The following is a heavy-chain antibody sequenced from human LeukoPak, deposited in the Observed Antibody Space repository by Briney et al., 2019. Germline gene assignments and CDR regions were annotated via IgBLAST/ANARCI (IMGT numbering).Heavy chain of an antibody. Sequence: ASVKVSCKASGYTFTGYYMHWVRQAPGQGLEWMGIINPSGGSTSYAQKFQGRVTMTRDTSTSTVYMELSSLRSEDTAVYYCARDSYSGWYDYWGQGTLVTVSS. CDR2: INPSGGST. D-gene: IGHD6-19*01. CDR1: GYTFTGYY. V-gene: IGHV1-46*01. CDR3: ARDSYSGWYDY. J-gene: IGHJ4*02.